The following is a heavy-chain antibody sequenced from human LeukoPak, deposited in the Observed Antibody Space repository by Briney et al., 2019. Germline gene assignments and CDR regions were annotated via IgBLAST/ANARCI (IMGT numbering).Heavy chain of an antibody. D-gene: IGHD2-21*02. CDR1: GGTFSSYA. CDR3: ARGLYCGGDCYGGVRYYFHW. J-gene: IGHJ4*02. Sequence: GASVKVSCKASGGTFSSYAISWVRQAPGQGLEWMGGIIPIFGTANYAQKFQGRVTITADESTSTAYMELSSLKSEDTAVYFCARGLYCGGDCYGGVRYYFHWWGQGTLVTVSS. V-gene: IGHV1-69*13. CDR2: IIPIFGTA.